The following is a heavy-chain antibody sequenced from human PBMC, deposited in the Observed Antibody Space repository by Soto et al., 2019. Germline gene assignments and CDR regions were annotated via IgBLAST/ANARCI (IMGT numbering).Heavy chain of an antibody. V-gene: IGHV4-59*01. CDR2: IHYSGST. CDR3: ARARYQLLHPYYYGMDV. Sequence: PSEILSLTYTFSGGSISSYYWSLIRQSPGKGLEWIGYIHYSGSTKSNPSLKSRVTISVDTSRNQVSLKLSSVTAADSAVYFCARARYQLLHPYYYGMDVWGQGTTVTAP. D-gene: IGHD2-2*01. CDR1: GGSISSYY. J-gene: IGHJ6*02.